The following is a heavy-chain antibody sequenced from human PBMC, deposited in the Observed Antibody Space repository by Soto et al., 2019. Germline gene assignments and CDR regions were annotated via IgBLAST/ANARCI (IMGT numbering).Heavy chain of an antibody. Sequence: SENLSLTCSVSGAVVTSGENYWSWVRQPPGKGLEWLGYIYDSGVTSYTPALKSRVTLSLDRPNNQVSLKLRSVTAADTAVYFCVRNLPHPCTGNFWGQRTLVTVS. V-gene: IGHV4-30-4*08. CDR1: GAVVTSGENY. CDR3: VRNLPHPCTGNF. CDR2: IYDSGVT. J-gene: IGHJ4*02.